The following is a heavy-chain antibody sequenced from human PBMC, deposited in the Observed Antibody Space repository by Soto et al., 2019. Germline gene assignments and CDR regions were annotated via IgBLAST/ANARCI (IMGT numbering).Heavy chain of an antibody. J-gene: IGHJ4*02. Sequence: SETLSLTCTVSGVSISSSHYFWGWIRQPPGKGLEWIGSIHHSGSTYYNPSLKSRVTISVDTSKNQFSLKLSSVTAADTALYYCARQRDYYDSSGDSYFDYWGQGTRVTVAS. CDR1: GVSISSSHYF. CDR3: ARQRDYYDSSGDSYFDY. CDR2: IHHSGST. D-gene: IGHD3-22*01. V-gene: IGHV4-39*01.